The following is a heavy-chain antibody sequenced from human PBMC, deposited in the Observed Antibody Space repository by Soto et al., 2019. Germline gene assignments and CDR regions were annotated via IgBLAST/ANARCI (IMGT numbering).Heavy chain of an antibody. CDR1: GGTFSSYA. Sequence: SVKVSCKASGGTFSSYAISWVRQAPGQGLEWMGGIIPIFGTANYAQKFQGRVTITADESTSTAYMELSSLRSEDTAVYYCARARDDIVVVERWFDPWGQGTLVTVSS. CDR2: IIPIFGTA. CDR3: ARARDDIVVVERWFDP. V-gene: IGHV1-69*13. D-gene: IGHD2-15*01. J-gene: IGHJ5*02.